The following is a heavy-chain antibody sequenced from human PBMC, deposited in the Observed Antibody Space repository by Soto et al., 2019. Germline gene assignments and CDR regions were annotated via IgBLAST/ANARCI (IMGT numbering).Heavy chain of an antibody. J-gene: IGHJ6*02. CDR1: GYTFTSYG. V-gene: IGHV1-69*13. CDR3: ARDRQTQDADYYYYGMDV. Sequence: GASVKVSCKASGYTFTSYGVSWVRQAPGQGLEWMGGIIPIFGTANYAQKFQGRVTITADESTSTAYMELSSLRSEDTAVYYCARDRQTQDADYYYYGMDVWGQGTTVTVSS. CDR2: IIPIFGTA.